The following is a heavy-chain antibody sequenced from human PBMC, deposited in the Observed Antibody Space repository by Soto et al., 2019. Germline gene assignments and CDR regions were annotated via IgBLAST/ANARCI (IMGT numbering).Heavy chain of an antibody. CDR2: ISWDGGST. V-gene: IGHV3-43*01. Sequence: GGSLRLSCAASGFTFDDYTMHWVRQAPGKGLEWVSLISWDGGSTYYADSAKGRFTISRDNSKNSLYLQMNSLRTEDTALYYCAKDIRRGYSYGYYDYWGQGTLVTVSS. CDR1: GFTFDDYT. D-gene: IGHD5-18*01. J-gene: IGHJ4*02. CDR3: AKDIRRGYSYGYYDY.